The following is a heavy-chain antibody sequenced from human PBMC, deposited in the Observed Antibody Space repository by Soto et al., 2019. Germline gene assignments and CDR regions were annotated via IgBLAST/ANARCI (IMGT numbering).Heavy chain of an antibody. J-gene: IGHJ3*02. D-gene: IGHD4-17*01. CDR1: GGSFSSYY. V-gene: IGHV4-59*01. CDR2: IFYSGST. CDR3: ARRYGSAFDI. Sequence: SETLSLTCAVYGGSFSSYYWSWIRQPPGKGLEWIGYIFYSGSTNYNPSLKSRVTISVDTSKNQFSLKLSSVTAADTAVYYCARRYGSAFDIWGHGTMVTVSS.